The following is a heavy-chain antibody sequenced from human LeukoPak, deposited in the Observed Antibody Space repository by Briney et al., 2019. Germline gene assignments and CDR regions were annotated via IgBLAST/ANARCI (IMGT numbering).Heavy chain of an antibody. CDR2: ISSSSSYI. V-gene: IGHV3-21*01. CDR1: GFTFSSYN. D-gene: IGHD6-25*01. J-gene: IGHJ3*02. CDR3: ARRSAAKDAFDI. Sequence: GGSLRLSCAASGFTFSSYNMNWVRQAPGKGLEWVSSISSSSSYIYYADSLKGRFTISRDNAKNSLYLQMNSLRAGDTAVYYCARRSAAKDAFDIWGQGTMVTVSS.